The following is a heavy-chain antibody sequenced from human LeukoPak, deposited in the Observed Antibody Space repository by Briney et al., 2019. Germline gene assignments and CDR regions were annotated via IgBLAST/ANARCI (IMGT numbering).Heavy chain of an antibody. D-gene: IGHD4-17*01. Sequence: GASVKVSCKASGYTFTGYYMHWVRQAPGQGLEWMGWINPNSGGTNYAQKFQGRVTMTRDTSISTAYMELSRLRSDDTAVYYCARDPAPTLMTTVTRDWFDPWGQGTLVTVSS. CDR3: ARDPAPTLMTTVTRDWFDP. CDR2: INPNSGGT. J-gene: IGHJ5*02. V-gene: IGHV1-2*02. CDR1: GYTFTGYY.